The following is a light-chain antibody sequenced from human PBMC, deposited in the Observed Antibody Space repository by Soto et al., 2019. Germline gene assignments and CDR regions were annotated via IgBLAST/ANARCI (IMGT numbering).Light chain of an antibody. V-gene: IGLV1-51*01. CDR3: ATWDSSLSAAV. CDR1: ISNIGNNY. J-gene: IGLJ7*01. Sequence: QSVLTQPRSVSAAPGQTVTLSCSGSISNIGNNYVSWFQQFPGTGPKLLIYDNYKRPSGIPDRFSGSKSGTSATLGITGLQIGDEADYYCATWDSSLSAAVFGGGTQLTVL. CDR2: DNY.